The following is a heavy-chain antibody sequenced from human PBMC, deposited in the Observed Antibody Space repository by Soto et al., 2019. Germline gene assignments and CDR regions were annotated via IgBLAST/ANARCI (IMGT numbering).Heavy chain of an antibody. CDR3: AREGGDGYTPFLDC. J-gene: IGHJ4*02. Sequence: QVQLVQSGAEVKKPGSSVKVSCKASGGTFSSYAISWVRQAPGQGLEWMGGIIPIFGTANYAQKFQGRVTITADECTSTGYVELSSLRSEDTAVYYCAREGGDGYTPFLDCWGQGTLVTVSS. CDR2: IIPIFGTA. CDR1: GGTFSSYA. V-gene: IGHV1-69*12. D-gene: IGHD5-12*01.